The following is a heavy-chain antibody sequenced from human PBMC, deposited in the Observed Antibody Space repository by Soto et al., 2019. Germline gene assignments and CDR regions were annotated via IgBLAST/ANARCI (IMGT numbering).Heavy chain of an antibody. J-gene: IGHJ4*02. V-gene: IGHV3-13*01. Sequence: EVQLVESGGGSVQPGGSLSLSGAASGFTFTTYDMHWVRQVSGRGLEWVAAIGSAGETYYSDSVKGRFTISREDAKNSVYLQMNSLRVGDTAVYYCARARLGGYYFDSWGQGSLVTVSS. D-gene: IGHD3-16*01. CDR2: IGSAGET. CDR1: GFTFTTYD. CDR3: ARARLGGYYFDS.